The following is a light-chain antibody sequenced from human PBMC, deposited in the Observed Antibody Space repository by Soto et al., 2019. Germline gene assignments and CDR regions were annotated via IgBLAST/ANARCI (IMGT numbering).Light chain of an antibody. CDR2: DIS. J-gene: IGKJ2*01. CDR1: QSVCSY. V-gene: IGKV3-11*01. CDR3: QQRNAWPRNT. Sequence: EIVLTQFPATLSLSPGERATLSCRAIQSVCSYLAWYQQKPGQAPRLLIYDISNRATGIPARFIGSGSGTDFTLTISSLEPEDSAVYYCQQRNAWPRNTFGQGTKLEI.